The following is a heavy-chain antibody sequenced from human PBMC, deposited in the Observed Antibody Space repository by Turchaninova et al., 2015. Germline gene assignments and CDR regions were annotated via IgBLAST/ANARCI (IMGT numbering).Heavy chain of an antibody. CDR2: IIPMFGTA. Sequence: QVQLVQSGAEVKKPGSSVKVSCKASEGTFSSYAISWVRQAPGQGLEWMGGIIPMFGTANYAQKFQGRVTITAGESRSTAYMELGSLGSEDTAVDYCARDGRYCSGGSCSYYYMGVWGKGTTVTVS. J-gene: IGHJ6*03. CDR3: ARDGRYCSGGSCSYYYMGV. V-gene: IGHV1-69*12. CDR1: EGTFSSYA. D-gene: IGHD2-15*01.